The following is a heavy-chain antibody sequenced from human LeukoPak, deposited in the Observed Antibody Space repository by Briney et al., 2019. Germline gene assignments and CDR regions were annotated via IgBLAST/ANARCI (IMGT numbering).Heavy chain of an antibody. CDR3: ARSGEHQLERPINYFDS. D-gene: IGHD1-1*01. V-gene: IGHV4-39*01. Sequence: SETLSLTCIVSGGSISSSSYYWGWIRQPPGKGLEWIGSVYYTGSTYYNPSLKSRVSISVDTSKNQFSLRVTSVTAADTAVFFCARSGEHQLERPINYFDSWGQGNPVIVSS. CDR1: GGSISSSSYY. J-gene: IGHJ4*02. CDR2: VYYTGST.